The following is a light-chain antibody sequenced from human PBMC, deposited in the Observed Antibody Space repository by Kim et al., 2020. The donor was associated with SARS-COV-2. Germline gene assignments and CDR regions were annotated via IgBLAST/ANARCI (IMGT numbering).Light chain of an antibody. CDR3: SSYTSTDTYWV. V-gene: IGLV2-14*03. CDR2: DVS. CDR1: SSDIGGYNY. J-gene: IGLJ3*02. Sequence: QSALTQPASVSGSPGQSITMSCTGTSSDIGGYNYVSWYQHHPGKAPKLMIYDVSKRPSGVSTRFSGSKSANTASLTISGLQTEDEADYYCSSYTSTDTYWVFGGGTKVTVL.